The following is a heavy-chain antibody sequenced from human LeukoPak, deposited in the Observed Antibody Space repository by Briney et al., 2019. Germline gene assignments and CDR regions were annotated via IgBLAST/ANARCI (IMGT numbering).Heavy chain of an antibody. V-gene: IGHV4-31*03. Sequence: SSETLSLTCTVSGGSISSGDHFWSWIRQHPGKGLEWIGYIYYSGTTYYNPSLKSRVTISVDTSKNHFSLKLTSVTAADTAVYYCTRDVPRSAGYPDNWGQGTLVTVSS. D-gene: IGHD2-15*01. CDR2: IYYSGTT. J-gene: IGHJ4*02. CDR1: GGSISSGDHF. CDR3: TRDVPRSAGYPDN.